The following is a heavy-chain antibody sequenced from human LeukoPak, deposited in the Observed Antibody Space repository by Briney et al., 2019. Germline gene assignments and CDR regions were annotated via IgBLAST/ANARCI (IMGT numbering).Heavy chain of an antibody. J-gene: IGHJ4*02. Sequence: GGSLRLSCAASGFTFSSHWMHWVRQVPGKGLVWVSRINKDGRTTNYADSVKGRFTISRDNAKNTLYLQMNSLRAEDTAVYYCARGDTMVRGVTAYYFDYWGQGTLVTVSS. D-gene: IGHD3-10*01. CDR1: GFTFSSHW. V-gene: IGHV3-74*01. CDR2: INKDGRTT. CDR3: ARGDTMVRGVTAYYFDY.